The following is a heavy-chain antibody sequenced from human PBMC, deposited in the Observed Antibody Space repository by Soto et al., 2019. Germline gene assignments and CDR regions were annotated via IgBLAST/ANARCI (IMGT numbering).Heavy chain of an antibody. J-gene: IGHJ4*02. CDR3: EGRGSSWRFDY. Sequence: GGSLRLSCAASGFTFSDYYMSWIRQAPGKGLEWVSYISSSGSTIYYADSVKGRFTISRDNAKNSLYLQMNSLRAEDTAVYYCEGRGSSWRFDYWGQGTLVTVSS. V-gene: IGHV3-11*01. CDR1: GFTFSDYY. CDR2: ISSSGSTI. D-gene: IGHD6-13*01.